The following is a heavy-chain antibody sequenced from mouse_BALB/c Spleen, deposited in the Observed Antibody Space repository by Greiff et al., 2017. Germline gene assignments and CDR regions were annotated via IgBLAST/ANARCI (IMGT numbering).Heavy chain of an antibody. CDR3: ARSYYYGSSYDAMDY. CDR1: GFSLTSYG. CDR2: IWGGGST. Sequence: VKLMESGPGLVAPSQSLSITCTVSGFSLTSYGVHWVRQPPGKGLEWLGMIWGGGSTDYNSALKSRLSISKDNSKSQVFLKMNSLQTDDTAMYYCARSYYYGSSYDAMDYWGQGTSVTVSS. J-gene: IGHJ4*01. D-gene: IGHD1-1*01. V-gene: IGHV2-6-4*01.